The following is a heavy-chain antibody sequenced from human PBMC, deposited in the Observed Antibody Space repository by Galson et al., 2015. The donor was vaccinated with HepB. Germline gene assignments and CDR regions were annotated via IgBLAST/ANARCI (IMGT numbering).Heavy chain of an antibody. CDR1: GFTFSSYA. CDR3: AKGLVGFGELFTTYFDY. J-gene: IGHJ4*02. V-gene: IGHV3-23*01. CDR2: ISGSGGST. D-gene: IGHD3-10*01. Sequence: SLRLSCAASGFTFSSYAMSWVRQAPGKGLEWVSAISGSGGSTYYADSVKGRFTISRDNSKNTLYLQMNSLRAEDTAVYYCAKGLVGFGELFTTYFDYWGQGTLVTVSS.